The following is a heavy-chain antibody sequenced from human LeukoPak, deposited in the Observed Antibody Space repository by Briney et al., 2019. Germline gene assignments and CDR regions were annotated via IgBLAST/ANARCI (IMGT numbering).Heavy chain of an antibody. V-gene: IGHV4-34*01. CDR3: ARRVTVIYYMDL. CDR1: DGSFSGYY. CDR2: IXXXGGT. Sequence: SETLSLTCAVYDGSFSGYYWTXXRXFPXRGXXXXGEIXXXGGTNYNPXXXXXXTMSVDXSKNQFSLKLTSVTAADTAVYYCARRVTVIYYMDLWGKGTTVTVSS. D-gene: IGHD3-22*01. J-gene: IGHJ6*03.